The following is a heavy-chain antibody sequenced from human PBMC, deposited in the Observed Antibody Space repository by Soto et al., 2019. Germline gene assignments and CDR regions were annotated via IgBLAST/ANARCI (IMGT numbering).Heavy chain of an antibody. V-gene: IGHV4-34*01. D-gene: IGHD2-2*01. CDR3: ARVDVVPAAMWYYYYYMVV. CDR2: INHSGST. Sequence: LPETLSLTCAVYGGSFSGYYWSWIRQPPGKGLEWIGEINHSGSTNYNPSLKSRVTISVDTSKNQFSLKLSSVTAADTAVYYCARVDVVPAAMWYYYYYMVVWGKGTTVTVSS. J-gene: IGHJ6*03. CDR1: GGSFSGYY.